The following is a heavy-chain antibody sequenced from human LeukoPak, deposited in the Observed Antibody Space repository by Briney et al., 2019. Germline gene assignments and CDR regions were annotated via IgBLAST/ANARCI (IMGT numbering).Heavy chain of an antibody. V-gene: IGHV3-23*01. CDR1: GFIFNNYA. Sequence: GGSLRLSCAASGFIFNNYAMSWVRQAPGKGLEWVSSISGTGATTYYADSVKGRFTISRDNSKNTLFLQMTSLRVEDTAVYYCANYRKPQGLDYWGQGTLVTVSS. CDR2: ISGTGATT. D-gene: IGHD1-14*01. CDR3: ANYRKPQGLDY. J-gene: IGHJ4*02.